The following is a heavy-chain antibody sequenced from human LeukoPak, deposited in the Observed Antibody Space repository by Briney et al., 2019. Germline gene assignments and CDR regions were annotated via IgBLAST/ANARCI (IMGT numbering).Heavy chain of an antibody. CDR2: INQDGSEI. CDR3: ARDQGSMIVVRTTSWYFDL. V-gene: IGHV3-7*01. Sequence: PGGSLRLSCAASGFTFSNYWMSWVRQAPGKGLEWLANINQDGSEIYYVDSVKGRFTISRDNGKNSLYLQINSLRADDTALYYCARDQGSMIVVRTTSWYFDLWGRGTLVTVSS. J-gene: IGHJ2*01. D-gene: IGHD3-22*01. CDR1: GFTFSNYW.